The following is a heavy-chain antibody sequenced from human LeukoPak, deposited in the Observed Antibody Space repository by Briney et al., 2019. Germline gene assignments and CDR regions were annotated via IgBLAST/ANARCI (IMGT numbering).Heavy chain of an antibody. D-gene: IGHD3-10*01. CDR3: ARGLAVSPMAPISDL. CDR2: IRKDSGDS. CDR1: GFTFSNYW. J-gene: IGHJ6*03. V-gene: IGHV3-7*01. Sequence: GGSLRLSCAASGFTFSNYWMSWVRQAPGKGLEWVAYIRKDSGDSRYVDSVRGRFTISRDNPNNSLYLQMNSLRAEDTAIYYCARGLAVSPMAPISDLWG.